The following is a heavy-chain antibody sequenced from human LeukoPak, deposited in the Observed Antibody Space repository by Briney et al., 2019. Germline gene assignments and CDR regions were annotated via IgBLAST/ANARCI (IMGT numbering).Heavy chain of an antibody. CDR1: GGSTSSDH. CDR3: ARQSYYYDSSGYFDY. D-gene: IGHD3-22*01. Sequence: SETLSLTCTVSGGSTSSDHWSWIRQPPEKGLEWIGCISYRGSTNYNPSLKSRVTISVDTSKKHFSLKLSSVTAADTAVYYCARQSYYYDSSGYFDYWGQGTLVTVSS. J-gene: IGHJ4*02. V-gene: IGHV4-59*08. CDR2: ISYRGST.